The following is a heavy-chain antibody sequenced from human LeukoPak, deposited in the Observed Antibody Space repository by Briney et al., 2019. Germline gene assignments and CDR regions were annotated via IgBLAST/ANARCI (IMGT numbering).Heavy chain of an antibody. J-gene: IGHJ4*02. Sequence: GASVKVSCKTSGGTFSSYAISWVRQAPGQGLEWMGGIIPIFGTANYAQKFQGRVTITADESTSTAYMELSSLRSEDTAVYYCARVVGYQYYFDFWGQGTLVTVSS. CDR3: ARVVGYQYYFDF. D-gene: IGHD5-18*01. V-gene: IGHV1-69*13. CDR1: GGTFSSYA. CDR2: IIPIFGTA.